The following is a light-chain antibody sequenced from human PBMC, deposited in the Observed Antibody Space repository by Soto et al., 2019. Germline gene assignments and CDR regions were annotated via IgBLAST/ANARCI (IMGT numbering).Light chain of an antibody. Sequence: SYELTQPPSVPVAPGQTAKIICGGNNIGSKSVQWYQQKPGQAPVLVVYDDSDRPSGIPERFSGSKSWNTTTLTISRVEAGDEADYYCQVWDTSSDHYVFGTGTKVTVL. CDR1: NIGSKS. V-gene: IGLV3-21*02. J-gene: IGLJ1*01. CDR2: DDS. CDR3: QVWDTSSDHYV.